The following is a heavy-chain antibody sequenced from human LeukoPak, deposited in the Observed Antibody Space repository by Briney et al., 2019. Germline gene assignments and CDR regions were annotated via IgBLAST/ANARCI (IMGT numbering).Heavy chain of an antibody. CDR3: ARVLFPQIKDYYYYMDV. CDR1: GYSISSGYY. V-gene: IGHV4-38-2*02. J-gene: IGHJ6*03. CDR2: IYHSGST. D-gene: IGHD3-16*01. Sequence: SETLSLTCTVSGYSISSGYYWGWIRQPPGKGLEWIGSIYHSGSTYYNPSLKSRVTISVDTSKNQFSLKLSSVTAADTAVYYCARVLFPQIKDYYYYMDVWGKGTTVTISS.